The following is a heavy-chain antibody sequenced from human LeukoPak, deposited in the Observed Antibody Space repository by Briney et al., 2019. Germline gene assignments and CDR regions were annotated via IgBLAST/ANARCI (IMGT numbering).Heavy chain of an antibody. V-gene: IGHV3-7*01. CDR2: IKQDGSEK. D-gene: IGHD3-10*01. J-gene: IGHJ6*03. CDR3: AKGAFRDQVQGYYYMDV. Sequence: GGSLRLSCAASGFTFSSYWMSWVRQAPGKGLEWVANIKQDGSEKYYVDSVKGRFIISRDNAKNSLYLQMNSLRAEDTAVYYCAKGAFRDQVQGYYYMDVWGKGITVTVSS. CDR1: GFTFSSYW.